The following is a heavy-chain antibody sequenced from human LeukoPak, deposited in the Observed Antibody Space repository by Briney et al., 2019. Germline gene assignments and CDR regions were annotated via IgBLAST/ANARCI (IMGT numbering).Heavy chain of an antibody. Sequence: GGSLRLSCAASGFTFDDYAMHWVRQVPGKGLEWVSLISGDSGTIKYAESVKGRFTISRDNIRHSLYLQMNSLRTEDTAFYYCAKVGSGWYNFDSWGQGTLVTVSS. V-gene: IGHV3-43*02. CDR2: ISGDSGTI. CDR3: AKVGSGWYNFDS. D-gene: IGHD6-19*01. CDR1: GFTFDDYA. J-gene: IGHJ4*02.